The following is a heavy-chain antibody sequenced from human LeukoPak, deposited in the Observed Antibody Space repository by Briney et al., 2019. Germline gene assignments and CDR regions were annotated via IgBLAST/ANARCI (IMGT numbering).Heavy chain of an antibody. CDR3: ARNYYTTYFDY. Sequence: SETLSLTRTVSGGSISSSSYYWGWIRQPPGKGLEWIGSIYYSGSTYYNPSLKSRVTISVDTSKNQFSLKLSSVTAADTAVYYCARNYYTTYFDYWGQGTLVTVSS. D-gene: IGHD1-1*01. V-gene: IGHV4-39*01. CDR2: IYYSGST. CDR1: GGSISSSSYY. J-gene: IGHJ4*02.